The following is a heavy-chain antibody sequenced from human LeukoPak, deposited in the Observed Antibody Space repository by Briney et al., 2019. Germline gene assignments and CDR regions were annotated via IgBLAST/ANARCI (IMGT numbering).Heavy chain of an antibody. V-gene: IGHV4-34*01. J-gene: IGHJ3*02. CDR1: GGSFSGYY. Sequence: SETLSLTCAVYGGSFSGYYWSLIRQPPGKGLGWIGGINHSGSTNYNPSLKSRVTISVDTSKNQFSLKLSSVTAADTAVYYCARVRSRVRGGPSAFDIWGQGTMVTVSS. CDR2: INHSGST. D-gene: IGHD3-10*01. CDR3: ARVRSRVRGGPSAFDI.